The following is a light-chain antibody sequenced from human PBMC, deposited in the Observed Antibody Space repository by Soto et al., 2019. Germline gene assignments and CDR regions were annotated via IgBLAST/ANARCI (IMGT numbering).Light chain of an antibody. CDR2: DAS. CDR3: QQYASSPLT. Sequence: EIVLTQSPGTLSMSPGEGATLSCRASQSVSNNYLAWYQQKPGQAPRLVIYDASSRAAGIPDRFSASGSGTDFTLTIGRLEPEDFAVYYCQQYASSPLTFGRGTKVDIK. V-gene: IGKV3-20*01. CDR1: QSVSNNY. J-gene: IGKJ1*01.